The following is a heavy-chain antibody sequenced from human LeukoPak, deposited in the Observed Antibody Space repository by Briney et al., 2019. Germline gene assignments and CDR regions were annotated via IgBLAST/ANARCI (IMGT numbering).Heavy chain of an antibody. D-gene: IGHD3-22*01. CDR1: GGSISSYY. CDR3: ARGYLFSSGYYTGGFDY. CDR2: IYYSGST. J-gene: IGHJ4*02. Sequence: SETLSLTCTVSGGSISSYYWSWIRQPPGKGLEWIGYIYYSGSTNYNPSLKSRVTISVDTSKNQFSLKLSPVTAADTAVYYCARGYLFSSGYYTGGFDYWGQGTLVTVSS. V-gene: IGHV4-59*08.